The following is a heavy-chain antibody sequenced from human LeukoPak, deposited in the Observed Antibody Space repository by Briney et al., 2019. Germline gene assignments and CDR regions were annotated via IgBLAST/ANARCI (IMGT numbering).Heavy chain of an antibody. D-gene: IGHD2-15*01. V-gene: IGHV3-53*01. CDR3: ARDAEYCSGGSCFLFDY. Sequence: QPGGSLRLSCAASGFSLNKYWMSRVRQAPGKGLEWVSVIYSGGSTYYADSVKGRFTISRDNSKNTLYLQMNSLRAEDTAVYYCARDAEYCSGGSCFLFDYWGQGTLVTVSS. CDR2: IYSGGST. J-gene: IGHJ4*02. CDR1: GFSLNKYW.